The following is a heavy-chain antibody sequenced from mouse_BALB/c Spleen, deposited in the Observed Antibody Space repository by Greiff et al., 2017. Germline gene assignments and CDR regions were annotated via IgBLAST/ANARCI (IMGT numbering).Heavy chain of an antibody. Sequence: QVQLQQPGAELVKPGASVKLSCKASGYTFTSYWMHWVKQRPGQGLEWIGEIDPSDSYTNYNQKFKGKATLTVDKSSSTAHMQLSSLTSEDSAVYYCARSVDYWGQGTSVTVSS. CDR1: GYTFTSYW. V-gene: IGHV1-69*02. CDR3: ARSVDY. CDR2: IDPSDSYT. J-gene: IGHJ4*01.